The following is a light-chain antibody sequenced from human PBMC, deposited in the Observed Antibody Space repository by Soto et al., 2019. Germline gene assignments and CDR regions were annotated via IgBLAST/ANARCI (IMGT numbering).Light chain of an antibody. Sequence: QSVLTQPPSASGTPGQRVTISCSGSSSNIGSNTVNWYQQLPGTAPKLLIYSNNQRPSGVPDRFSGSKSGTSASLAISGLQSGDGADYYCAAWDDSLNGGVFGTGTKVTVL. CDR2: SNN. CDR1: SSNIGSNT. V-gene: IGLV1-44*01. J-gene: IGLJ1*01. CDR3: AAWDDSLNGGV.